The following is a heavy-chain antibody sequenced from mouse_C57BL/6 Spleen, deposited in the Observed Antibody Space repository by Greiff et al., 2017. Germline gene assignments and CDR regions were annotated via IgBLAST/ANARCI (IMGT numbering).Heavy chain of an antibody. Sequence: VQLQQSGPVLVKPGASVKMSCKASGYTFTDYYMNWVKQSHGKSLEWIGVINPYNGGTSYNQKFKGKATLTVDKSSSTAYMELNSLTSEDSAVYYCARGGAHSNYVDYYAMDYWGQGTSVTVSS. V-gene: IGHV1-19*01. CDR1: GYTFTDYY. CDR3: ARGGAHSNYVDYYAMDY. J-gene: IGHJ4*01. CDR2: INPYNGGT. D-gene: IGHD2-5*01.